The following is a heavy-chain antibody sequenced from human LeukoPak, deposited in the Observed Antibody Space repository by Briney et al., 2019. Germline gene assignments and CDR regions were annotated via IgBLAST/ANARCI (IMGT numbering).Heavy chain of an antibody. J-gene: IGHJ4*02. D-gene: IGHD2-2*01. Sequence: GGSLRLSCAASGFTSSDYTMNWVRQSPGKGLEWVSGISVSDDSTYYVDSVKGRFTISRDKSNNMLYLQMNSLRAEDTAVYFCARDRYCVSTNCPYDYWGQGTPVTVSS. CDR2: ISVSDDST. V-gene: IGHV3-23*01. CDR1: GFTSSDYT. CDR3: ARDRYCVSTNCPYDY.